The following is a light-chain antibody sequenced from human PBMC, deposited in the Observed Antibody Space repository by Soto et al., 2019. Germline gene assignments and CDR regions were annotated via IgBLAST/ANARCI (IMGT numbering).Light chain of an antibody. J-gene: IGKJ4*01. CDR1: QSVSSN. V-gene: IGKV3-15*01. CDR3: QQYNKWPLT. CDR2: HAS. Sequence: EIVMTQSPATLSVSPGERATLSCRASQSVSSNLAWYQQKPGPAPRLLIYHASTRATGIPARFSGSGSGTEFTLTISSLQSEDFAGYYCQQYNKWPLTFGGGTKVEIK.